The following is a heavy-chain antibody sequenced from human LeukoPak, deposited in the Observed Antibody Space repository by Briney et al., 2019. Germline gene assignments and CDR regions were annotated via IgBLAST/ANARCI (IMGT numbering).Heavy chain of an antibody. CDR1: GGSISSGNYY. CDR2: LYTRGST. J-gene: IGHJ4*02. Sequence: DPSETLSLTCTVSGGSISSGNYYWRWIRQPAGKRLEWIGRLYTRGSTNYNPSLKSQITISVDTSKKQFSLKLSSVTAADTAVYYCARALGHYYGSGSGVDYWRQGTLVTVSS. D-gene: IGHD3-10*01. V-gene: IGHV4-61*02. CDR3: ARALGHYYGSGSGVDY.